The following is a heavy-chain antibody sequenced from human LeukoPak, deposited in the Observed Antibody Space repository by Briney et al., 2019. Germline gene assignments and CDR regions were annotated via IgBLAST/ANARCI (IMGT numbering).Heavy chain of an antibody. J-gene: IGHJ4*02. CDR1: VYTFTSYD. CDR3: ARGRSTGYPYYFEY. V-gene: IGHV1-8*03. Sequence: ASVKVSCKASVYTFTSYDINWVRQAAGQGLEWMGWMNPNSGSTDYAQKFQGRVTITRNTSIRPAHMELSGLRSEDTAVYYCARGRSTGYPYYFEYWGQGTLVTVSS. D-gene: IGHD5-12*01. CDR2: MNPNSGST.